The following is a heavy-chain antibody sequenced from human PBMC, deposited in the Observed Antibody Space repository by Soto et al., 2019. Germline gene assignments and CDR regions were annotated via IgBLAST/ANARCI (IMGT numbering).Heavy chain of an antibody. CDR2: IWYDGSNK. CDR1: GFTFSSYG. V-gene: IGHV3-33*01. J-gene: IGHJ4*02. Sequence: QVQLVESGGGVVQPGRSLRLSCAASGFTFSSYGMHWVRQAPGKGLEWVAVIWYDGSNKYYADSVKGRFTISRDNSKNTLYLQMNRLRAEDTAVYYCARDGEGIAVAGPDYWGQGTLVTVSS. CDR3: ARDGEGIAVAGPDY. D-gene: IGHD6-19*01.